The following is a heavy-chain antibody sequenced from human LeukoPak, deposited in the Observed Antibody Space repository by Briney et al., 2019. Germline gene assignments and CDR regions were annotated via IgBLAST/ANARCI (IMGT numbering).Heavy chain of an antibody. V-gene: IGHV6-1*01. D-gene: IGHD3-16*01. CDR2: TYYRSKWYN. Sequence: PSQTLSLTCAISGDSVSSNSAAWNWIRQSPSRGLEWLGRTYYRSKWYNDYAVSVKSRITINPDTSKNQFSLQLDSVTPEDTAVYYCTRVRHYNYVWGYGMDVWGQGTTVTVSS. CDR3: TRVRHYNYVWGYGMDV. J-gene: IGHJ6*02. CDR1: GDSVSSNSAA.